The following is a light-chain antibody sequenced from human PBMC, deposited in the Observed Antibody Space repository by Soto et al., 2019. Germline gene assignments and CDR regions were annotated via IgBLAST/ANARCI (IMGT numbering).Light chain of an antibody. V-gene: IGLV1-44*01. CDR2: NIN. J-gene: IGLJ1*01. Sequence: SVLTQLHSVSGTPGQGVTISCSGGSSNIGSNSVHWYQQLPGSAPKLLIYNINERPSGVPDRFSGSKSGTSASLAISGLQSEDEADYYCTAYDDSLDGQVFGPGTKVPVL. CDR3: TAYDDSLDGQV. CDR1: SSNIGSNS.